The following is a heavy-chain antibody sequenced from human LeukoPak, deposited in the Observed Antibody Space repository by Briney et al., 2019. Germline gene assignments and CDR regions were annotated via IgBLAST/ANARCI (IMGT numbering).Heavy chain of an antibody. CDR3: ARAATSYYYDSSGYYLRRYYFDY. Sequence: PSETLSLTCAVYGGSFSGYYWSWIRQPPGKGLEWIGEINHSGSTNYNPSLKSRVTISVDTSKNQFSLKLSSVTASDTAVYYCARAATSYYYDSSGYYLRRYYFDYWGQGTLVTVSS. CDR1: GGSFSGYY. V-gene: IGHV4-34*01. J-gene: IGHJ4*02. CDR2: INHSGST. D-gene: IGHD3-22*01.